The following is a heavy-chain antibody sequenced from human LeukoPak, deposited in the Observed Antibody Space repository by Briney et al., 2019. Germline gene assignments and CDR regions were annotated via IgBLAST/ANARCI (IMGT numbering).Heavy chain of an antibody. CDR1: GYTFTSYY. CDR2: INPSGGST. CDR3: ARNAVGYYGSGSYSWFDP. Sequence: ASVKVSCKASGYTFTSYYMHWVRQAPGQGLEWMGIINPSGGSTSYAQKFQGRVTITTDESTSTAYMELSSLRSEDTAVYYCARNAVGYYGSGSYSWFDPWGQGTLVTVSS. V-gene: IGHV1-46*01. J-gene: IGHJ5*02. D-gene: IGHD3-10*01.